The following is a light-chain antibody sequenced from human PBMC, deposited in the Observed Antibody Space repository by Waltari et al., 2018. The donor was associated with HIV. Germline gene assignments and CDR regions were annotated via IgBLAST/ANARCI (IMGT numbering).Light chain of an antibody. CDR3: QQSTSTPLT. V-gene: IGKV1-39*01. J-gene: IGKJ4*01. CDR1: QSIGRY. Sequence: DLQMTQSPSSLSASVGDRVTITCRASQSIGRYLNWYQQKPGKAPKLLIYAASSLQSGVPPRFSGSGSGTDFTLAISSLQPEDFATYYCQQSTSTPLTFGGGTKVEI. CDR2: AAS.